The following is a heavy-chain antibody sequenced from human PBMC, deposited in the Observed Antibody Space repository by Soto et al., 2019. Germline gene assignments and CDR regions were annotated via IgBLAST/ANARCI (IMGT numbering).Heavy chain of an antibody. Sequence: SETLSLTCTVSGGSISSYYWSWIRQPPGKGLEWIGYIYYSGSTNYNPSLKSRVTISVDTSKNQFSLKLSSVTAADTAVYYCASVNLYYDILTGYPYPQYYFDYWGQGTLVTVSS. V-gene: IGHV4-59*01. CDR3: ASVNLYYDILTGYPYPQYYFDY. CDR2: IYYSGST. CDR1: GGSISSYY. D-gene: IGHD3-9*01. J-gene: IGHJ4*02.